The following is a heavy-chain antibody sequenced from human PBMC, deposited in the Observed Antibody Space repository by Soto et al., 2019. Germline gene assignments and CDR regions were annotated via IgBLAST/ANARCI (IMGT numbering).Heavy chain of an antibody. V-gene: IGHV3-23*01. Sequence: EVQLLESGGGLVQPGGSLRLSCAASGFTFSSSAMSGVRQAPGRGLDWVSTISGSGGRTYYADSVKGRFSITRDNSKNTLDLQVNSLRAEDTAVYYCAVRLDYWGQGTLVTVSS. CDR1: GFTFSSSA. CDR2: ISGSGGRT. J-gene: IGHJ4*02. CDR3: AVRLDY. D-gene: IGHD4-17*01.